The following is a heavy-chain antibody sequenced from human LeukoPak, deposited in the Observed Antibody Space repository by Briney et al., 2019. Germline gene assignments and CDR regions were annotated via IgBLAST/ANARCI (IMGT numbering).Heavy chain of an antibody. J-gene: IGHJ5*02. V-gene: IGHV3-66*03. CDR3: ARDRAANQDWVEFDP. Sequence: GGSLRLSCAVSGFRVSDYYMSRVRQAPGKGLEWVGLIRDSGEAFYADFARGRFAISRDESENTLYLQMNSLRVEDTAVYFCARDRAANQDWVEFDPWGQGAPVIVSS. D-gene: IGHD3/OR15-3a*01. CDR2: IRDSGEA. CDR1: GFRVSDYY.